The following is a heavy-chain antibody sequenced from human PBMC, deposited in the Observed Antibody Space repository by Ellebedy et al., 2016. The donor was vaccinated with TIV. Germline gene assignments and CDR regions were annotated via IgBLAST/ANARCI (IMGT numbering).Heavy chain of an antibody. J-gene: IGHJ6*02. CDR1: GGSFLGYY. Sequence: SETLSLTXSVQGGSFLGYYWSWIRQSPGKGLEWIGDINPSGNVNYTASLKSRLLMSIDTSKRQISLNLKSLTAADTAVYYCAREKGYYYSAMDIWGQGTTVTVSS. CDR3: AREKGYYYSAMDI. CDR2: INPSGNV. V-gene: IGHV4-34*01.